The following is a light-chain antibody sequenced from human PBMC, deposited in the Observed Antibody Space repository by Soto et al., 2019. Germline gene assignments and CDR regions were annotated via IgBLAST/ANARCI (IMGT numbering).Light chain of an antibody. Sequence: DIQLTQSPSFLSASVGDRVSITCRASQGITSFLAWYQQIPGKAPKLLIYTASTLQSGVPPRFSGSGSGTEFTLTISSLQSEDFAVYYCQQYNNWPPWTFGQGTKVEIK. CDR3: QQYNNWPPWT. CDR1: QGITSF. J-gene: IGKJ1*01. V-gene: IGKV1-9*01. CDR2: TAS.